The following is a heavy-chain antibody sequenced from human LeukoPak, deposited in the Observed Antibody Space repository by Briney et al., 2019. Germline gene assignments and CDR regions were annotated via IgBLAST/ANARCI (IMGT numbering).Heavy chain of an antibody. CDR3: TYSSGYHVDFDY. Sequence: PGGSLRLSCAASGFTFSGSAMHWVRQASGKGLEWVGRIRSKANSYATAYAASVKGRFTISRDDSKNTAYLQMNSLKTEDTAVYYCTYSSGYHVDFDYWGQGTLVTVSS. V-gene: IGHV3-73*01. D-gene: IGHD3-22*01. J-gene: IGHJ4*02. CDR2: IRSKANSYAT. CDR1: GFTFSGSA.